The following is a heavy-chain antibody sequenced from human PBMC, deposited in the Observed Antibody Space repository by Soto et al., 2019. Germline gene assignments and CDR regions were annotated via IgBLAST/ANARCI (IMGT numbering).Heavy chain of an antibody. CDR1: GFSFSSYW. V-gene: IGHV5-51*01. CDR2: IYPSDSDT. CDR3: ARRSGDYVIDEYYGMDV. Sequence: PXESLNISCKGSGFSFSSYWIGWVRQMPGKGLEWMGIIYPSDSDTRYSPSFQGQVTISADKSINTAYLQWSSLKASDTAMYYCARRSGDYVIDEYYGMDVWGQGTKVTVSS. J-gene: IGHJ6*02. D-gene: IGHD4-17*01.